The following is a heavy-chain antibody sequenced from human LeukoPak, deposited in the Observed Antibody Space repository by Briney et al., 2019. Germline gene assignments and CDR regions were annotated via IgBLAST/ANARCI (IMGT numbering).Heavy chain of an antibody. V-gene: IGHV1-2*02. D-gene: IGHD6-19*01. CDR3: ARGVAGTYYYYYMDV. Sequence: ASVKVSCKASGYTFTGYYMHWVRQAPGQGLEWMGWINPNSGGTNYAQKFQGRVTMTRDTSISTAYMELSRLRSDDTALYYCARGVAGTYYYYYMDVWGKGTTVTVSS. CDR2: INPNSGGT. J-gene: IGHJ6*03. CDR1: GYTFTGYY.